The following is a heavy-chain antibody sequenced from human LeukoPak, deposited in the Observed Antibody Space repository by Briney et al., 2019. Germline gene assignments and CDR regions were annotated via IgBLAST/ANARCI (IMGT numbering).Heavy chain of an antibody. Sequence: PSETLSLTCAVYGGSFSGYYWSWIRQPPGKGLEWIGEINHSGSTNCNPSLKSRVTISVDTSKNQFSLKLSSVTAADTAVYYCARGGIPQHLYGMDVWGQGTTVTVSS. J-gene: IGHJ6*02. V-gene: IGHV4-34*01. CDR1: GGSFSGYY. CDR2: INHSGST. D-gene: IGHD5-18*01. CDR3: ARGGIPQHLYGMDV.